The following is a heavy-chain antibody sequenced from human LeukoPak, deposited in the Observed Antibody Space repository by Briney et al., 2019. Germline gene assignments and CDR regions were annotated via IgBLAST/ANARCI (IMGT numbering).Heavy chain of an antibody. V-gene: IGHV1-69*13. CDR3: AREFVGRAFVVYYGMDV. CDR1: GGTFSSYA. D-gene: IGHD2-21*01. Sequence: SVKVSCKASGGTFSSYAISWVRQAPGQGLEWMGGIIPIFGTANYAQKFQGRVTITADETTSTAYMELSSLRSEDTAVYYCAREFVGRAFVVYYGMDVWGQGTTVTVSS. CDR2: IIPIFGTA. J-gene: IGHJ6*02.